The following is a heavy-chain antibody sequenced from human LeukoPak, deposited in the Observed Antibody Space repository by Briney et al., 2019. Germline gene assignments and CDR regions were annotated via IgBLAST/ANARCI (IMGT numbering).Heavy chain of an antibody. CDR1: GFTFSSYN. J-gene: IGHJ4*02. V-gene: IGHV3-48*04. CDR2: IXXSGSTI. D-gene: IGHD2-15*01. Sequence: GGSLRLSCAASGFTFSSYNLNWVRQAPGKGLEWVSYIXXSGSTIYYADSVKGRFTISRDNAKNSLYLQMNSLRAEDTAVYYXAREIPCTGGSXYSGDFDYWGQGTLVTVSS. CDR3: AREIPCTGGSXYSGDFDY.